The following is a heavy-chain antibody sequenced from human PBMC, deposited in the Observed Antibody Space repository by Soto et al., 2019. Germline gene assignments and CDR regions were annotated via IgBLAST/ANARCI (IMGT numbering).Heavy chain of an antibody. Sequence: QGQLEESGGGVVQPGRSLRLSCAASGFTFSLYGMHWIRQAPGKGLEWVAFISYEGRNKYYADSVKGRFTISRDNSKNTVSLQMDSLRPEDTAVYYCAKGRDSTLLRWQYFDNWGQGTQVTVSS. J-gene: IGHJ4*02. D-gene: IGHD4-4*01. CDR3: AKGRDSTLLRWQYFDN. CDR1: GFTFSLYG. V-gene: IGHV3-30*18. CDR2: ISYEGRNK.